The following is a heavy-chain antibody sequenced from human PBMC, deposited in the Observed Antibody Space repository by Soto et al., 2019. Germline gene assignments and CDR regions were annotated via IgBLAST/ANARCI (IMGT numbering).Heavy chain of an antibody. Sequence: SATLSLTCTLSGSSISGFYWSWIRKSAGKGREWIGRIYATGTTDYNPSLNSRVMMSVDTSKKQFSLKLRSVTAVDTAVYYCGRDGTKTLRGWVDPWGQGIWVTVS. V-gene: IGHV4-4*07. CDR1: GSSISGFY. D-gene: IGHD1-1*01. CDR2: IYATGTT. CDR3: GRDGTKTLRGWVDP. J-gene: IGHJ5*02.